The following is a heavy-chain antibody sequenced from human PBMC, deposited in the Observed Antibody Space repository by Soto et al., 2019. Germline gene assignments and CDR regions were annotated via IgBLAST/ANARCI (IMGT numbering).Heavy chain of an antibody. CDR3: AAGGGLPRYY. D-gene: IGHD5-12*01. CDR1: GGSISSGGYS. V-gene: IGHV4-30-2*01. J-gene: IGHJ4*02. Sequence: QLQLQESGSGLVKPSQTLSLTCAVSGGSISSGGYSWSWIRQPPGKGLEWIGYLYHSGSMYYTPSLKSRVTTSVDRSKNQFSLKLSSVTAADTAVYYCAAGGGLPRYYWGQGTLVTVSS. CDR2: LYHSGSM.